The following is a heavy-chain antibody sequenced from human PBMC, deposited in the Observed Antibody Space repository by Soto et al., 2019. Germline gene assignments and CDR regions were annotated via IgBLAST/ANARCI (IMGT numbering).Heavy chain of an antibody. Sequence: PRESLKISCKGSGYSFTSYWIGWVRQMPGKGLEWMGIIYPGDSDTRYSPSFQGQVTISADKSISTAYLQWSSLKASDTAMYYCARHLDHSPTYYGMDVWGQGTTVTVSS. CDR1: GYSFTSYW. CDR2: IYPGDSDT. J-gene: IGHJ6*02. V-gene: IGHV5-51*01. D-gene: IGHD3-3*01. CDR3: ARHLDHSPTYYGMDV.